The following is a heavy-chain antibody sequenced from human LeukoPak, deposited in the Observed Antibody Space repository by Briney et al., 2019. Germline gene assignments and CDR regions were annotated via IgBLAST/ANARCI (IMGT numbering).Heavy chain of an antibody. CDR3: AKGLKTAVGPYKGYHYYMDV. D-gene: IGHD5-18*01. J-gene: IGHJ6*03. CDR2: INDRGIAT. Sequence: PGGSLRLSCAASGFTFSNYAMSWVRQAPGKGLEWVSTINDRGIATYYADSVKGRFTISRDNSKNTLSLQVSSLRAEDTAINYCAKGLKTAVGPYKGYHYYMDVWGKGTTVTVSS. CDR1: GFTFSNYA. V-gene: IGHV3-23*01.